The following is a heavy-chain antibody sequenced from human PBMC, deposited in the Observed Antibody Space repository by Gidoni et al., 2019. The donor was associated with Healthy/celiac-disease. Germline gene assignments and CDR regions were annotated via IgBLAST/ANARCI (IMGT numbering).Heavy chain of an antibody. CDR1: GYSFTSYW. V-gene: IGHV5-51*01. D-gene: IGHD5-12*01. CDR3: ARPGRLRWLQFVDAFDI. Sequence: EVQLVQSGAEVKTPGESLKISCKGSGYSFTSYWIGWVRQMPGKGLEWMGIIYPGDSDTRYSPSFQGQVTISADKSISTAYLQWSSLKASDTAMYYCARPGRLRWLQFVDAFDIWGQGTMVTVSS. CDR2: IYPGDSDT. J-gene: IGHJ3*02.